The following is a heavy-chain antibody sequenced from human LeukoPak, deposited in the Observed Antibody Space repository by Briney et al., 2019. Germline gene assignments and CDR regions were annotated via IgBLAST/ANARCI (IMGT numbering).Heavy chain of an antibody. D-gene: IGHD4-11*01. CDR1: GYTFTSYD. V-gene: IGHV1-8*01. J-gene: IGHJ4*02. CDR3: ASCDCYSNYLFWYFDY. CDR2: MNPNSGNT. Sequence: PRASVKVSCKASGYTFTSYDINWVRQATGQGLEWMGWMNPNSGNTGYAQKFQGRVTTTADESTSTAYMELSSLRSEDTAVYYCASCDCYSNYLFWYFDYWGQGTLVTVSS.